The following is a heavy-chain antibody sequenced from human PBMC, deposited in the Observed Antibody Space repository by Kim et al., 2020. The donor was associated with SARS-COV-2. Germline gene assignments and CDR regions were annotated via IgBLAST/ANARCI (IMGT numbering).Heavy chain of an antibody. CDR2: IKQDGSEK. CDR3: ARDGYSYGDYGVD. V-gene: IGHV3-7*03. J-gene: IGHJ4*02. D-gene: IGHD4-17*01. Sequence: GGSLRLSCAASGFTFSSYWMSWVRQAPGKGLEWVANIKQDGSEKYYVDSVKGRFTISRDNAKNSLYLQMNSLRAEDTAVYYCARDGYSYGDYGVDWGQGTLVTVSS. CDR1: GFTFSSYW.